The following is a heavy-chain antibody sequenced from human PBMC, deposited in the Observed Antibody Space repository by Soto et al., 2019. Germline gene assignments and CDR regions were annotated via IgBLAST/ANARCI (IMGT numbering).Heavy chain of an antibody. V-gene: IGHV1-46*01. CDR3: ARDHARVTSPDY. CDR1: GYTFTSYY. CDR2: INPSGGST. Sequence: QVQLVQSGAEVKKPGASVKVSCKASGYTFTSYYMHWVRQAPGQGLEWMGIINPSGGSTSYAQKFQGKVTMTRDTSTSTVYMELSSLRSEDTAVYYCARDHARVTSPDYWGQGTLVTVSS. D-gene: IGHD4-4*01. J-gene: IGHJ4*02.